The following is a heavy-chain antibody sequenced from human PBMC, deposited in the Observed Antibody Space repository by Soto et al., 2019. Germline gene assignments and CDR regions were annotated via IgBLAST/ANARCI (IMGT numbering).Heavy chain of an antibody. CDR3: AHAYGGRSLY. V-gene: IGHV2-5*02. CDR2: IYWDDSK. D-gene: IGHD1-26*01. Sequence: QITLKESGPTLVKPTQTLTLTCTFSGFSLTNDRVGVGWIRQPPGEALEWLAVIYWDDSKTYRPSLESRLTINKDTSNNPVALTIPHMDSLDTATYYCAHAYGGRSLYWGQGTLVTVSS. J-gene: IGHJ4*02. CDR1: GFSLTNDRVG.